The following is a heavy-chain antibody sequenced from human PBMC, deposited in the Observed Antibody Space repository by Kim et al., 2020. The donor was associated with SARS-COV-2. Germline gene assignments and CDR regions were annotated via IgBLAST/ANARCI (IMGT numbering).Heavy chain of an antibody. CDR1: GDSVSSNSAA. CDR3: DTGGAWFAP. CDR2: TYYRSKWYD. D-gene: IGHD1-26*01. Sequence: SETLSLTCDISGDSVSSNSAAWNWIRQSPSRGLEWLGRTYYRSKWYDEYAVSVKSRITINPDTSKNQFSLHLNSVTPEDTAVYYCDTGGAWFAPWGQGTLVTVSS. V-gene: IGHV6-1*01. J-gene: IGHJ5*02.